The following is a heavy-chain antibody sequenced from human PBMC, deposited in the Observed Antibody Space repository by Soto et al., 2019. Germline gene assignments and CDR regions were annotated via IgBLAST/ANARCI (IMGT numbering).Heavy chain of an antibody. D-gene: IGHD2-15*01. CDR3: ANSPTFYIVVVVAATHPSHYFDY. CDR2: ISGSGGST. V-gene: IGHV3-23*01. Sequence: PGGSLRLSCAASGFTLSSYAMSWVRQAPGKGLECVSAISGSGGSTYYADSVKGRFTISRDNSKNTLYLQMNSLRAEDTAVYYCANSPTFYIVVVVAATHPSHYFDYWGQGTLVTVSS. J-gene: IGHJ4*02. CDR1: GFTLSSYA.